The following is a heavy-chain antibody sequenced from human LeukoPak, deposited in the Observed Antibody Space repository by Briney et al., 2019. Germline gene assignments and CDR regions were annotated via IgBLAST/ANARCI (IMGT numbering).Heavy chain of an antibody. CDR3: ARLRGSYGGDAFDI. CDR2: IYYSGST. V-gene: IGHV4-39*01. D-gene: IGHD1-26*01. Sequence: NSSENLSLTCTVSGGSTSSSSYYWGWIRQPPGKGLEWIGSIYYSGSTYYNPSLKSRVTISVDTSKNQFSLKLSSVTAADTAVYYCARLRGSYGGDAFDIWGQGTMVTVSS. CDR1: GGSTSSSSYY. J-gene: IGHJ3*02.